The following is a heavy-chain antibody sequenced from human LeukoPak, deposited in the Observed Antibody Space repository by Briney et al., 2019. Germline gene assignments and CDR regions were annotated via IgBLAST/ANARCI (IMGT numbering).Heavy chain of an antibody. J-gene: IGHJ5*02. V-gene: IGHV5-51*01. Sequence: PGESLKISCKGFGYSFTSYWIGWVRQMPGKGLEWMGIIYPGDSDTRYSPSFQGQVTISADKSISTAYLQWSSLKASDTAMYYCARAVVPAAASSPWFDPWGQGTLVTVSS. CDR2: IYPGDSDT. CDR3: ARAVVPAAASSPWFDP. CDR1: GYSFTSYW. D-gene: IGHD2-2*01.